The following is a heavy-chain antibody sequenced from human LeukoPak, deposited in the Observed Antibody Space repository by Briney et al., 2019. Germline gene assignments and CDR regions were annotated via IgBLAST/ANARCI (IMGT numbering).Heavy chain of an antibody. V-gene: IGHV1-2*02. CDR2: INPNSGGT. Sequence: ASVKVSCKASGYTFTGYYMYWVRQAPGQGLEWMGWINPNSGGTNYAQKFQGRVTMTRDTSISTAYMELSRLRSDDTAVYYCARGAVTTFWYFDLWGRGTLVTVSS. CDR1: GYTFTGYY. CDR3: ARGAVTTFWYFDL. J-gene: IGHJ2*01. D-gene: IGHD4-17*01.